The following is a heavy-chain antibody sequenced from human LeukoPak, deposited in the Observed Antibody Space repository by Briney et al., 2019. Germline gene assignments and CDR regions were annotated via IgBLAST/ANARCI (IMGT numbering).Heavy chain of an antibody. J-gene: IGHJ5*02. CDR2: ISAYNGNT. D-gene: IGHD7-27*01. V-gene: IGHV1-18*01. CDR1: GYTFTSYG. CDR3: ARDFAWGSGGAPIDDNWLDP. Sequence: ASVKVSCKASGYTFTSYGISWVRQAPGQGLEWMGWISAYNGNTNYAEKFQGRATMTTDTSTNTAYIELRSLRFDDTAVYYCARDFAWGSGGAPIDDNWLDPWGQGTLVTVSS.